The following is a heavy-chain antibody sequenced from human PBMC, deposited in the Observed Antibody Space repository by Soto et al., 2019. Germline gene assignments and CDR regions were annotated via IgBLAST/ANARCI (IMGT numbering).Heavy chain of an antibody. D-gene: IGHD3-10*01. J-gene: IGHJ6*04. CDR2: IDNAGTDS. CDR1: GFTLSGRS. Sequence: EVQLVESGGGLVQPGGSLRLSCAASGFTLSGRSMHWVRQAPGKGLVWVSGIDNAGTDSTYADSVKGRFTSSRDNAKNMLYLQMNILRVEDTAVYYCPRGWFGPDVWGKGTTVTVSS. V-gene: IGHV3-74*01. CDR3: PRGWFGPDV.